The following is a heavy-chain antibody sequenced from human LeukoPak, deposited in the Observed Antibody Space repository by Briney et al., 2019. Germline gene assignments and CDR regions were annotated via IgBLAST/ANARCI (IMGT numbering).Heavy chain of an antibody. CDR3: AREVSFGVVIMGAFDI. CDR2: IYYSGST. CDR1: GGSISSSSYY. Sequence: SETLSLTCTVSGGSISSSSYYWGWLRQPRGKGLEWIGYIYYSGSTNYNPSLKSRVTISVDTSKNQFSLKLSSVTAADTAVYYCAREVSFGVVIMGAFDIWGQGTMVTVSS. J-gene: IGHJ3*02. D-gene: IGHD3-3*01. V-gene: IGHV4-61*01.